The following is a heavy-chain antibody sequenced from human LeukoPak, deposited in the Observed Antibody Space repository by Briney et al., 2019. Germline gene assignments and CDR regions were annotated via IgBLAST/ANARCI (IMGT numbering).Heavy chain of an antibody. CDR1: GGSISSYY. V-gene: IGHV4-4*07. D-gene: IGHD1-14*01. J-gene: IGHJ3*02. CDR2: IYTSGST. CDR3: ARVEPCCAFDI. Sequence: PSETLSLTCTVSGGSISSYYWSWIRQPAGKGLEWIGRIYTSGSTNYNPSLKSRVTMSVDTSNDQFSLKLSSVTAADTAVYYCARVEPCCAFDIWGQGTMVTVSS.